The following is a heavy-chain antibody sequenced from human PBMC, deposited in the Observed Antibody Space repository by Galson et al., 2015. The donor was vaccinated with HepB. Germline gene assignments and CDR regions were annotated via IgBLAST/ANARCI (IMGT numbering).Heavy chain of an antibody. D-gene: IGHD5-12*01. J-gene: IGHJ4*02. CDR2: INTYTGNP. Sequence: SVKVSCKASGYTFTSSAMNWVRQAPGQGLEWMGWINTYTGNPTYAQGFTGRFVFSLDTSVSTAYLQISSLKADDTAVYYCAREVNRGYRAYDPVGYWGQGTLVTVSS. CDR1: GYTFTSSA. CDR3: AREVNRGYRAYDPVGY. V-gene: IGHV7-4-1*02.